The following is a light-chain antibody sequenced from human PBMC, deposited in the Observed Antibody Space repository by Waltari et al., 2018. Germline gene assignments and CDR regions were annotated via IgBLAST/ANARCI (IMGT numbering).Light chain of an antibody. J-gene: IGLJ2*01. CDR1: SSDVGGYNH. V-gene: IGLV2-14*01. Sequence: QSALTQPASVSGSPGQSITISCPGTSSDVGGYNHVSWYQQPPGKAPKLMIYDVSKRPSGVSNRFSGSKSGNTASLTISGLQAEDEADYYCSSYTSSSTVVFGGGTKLTVL. CDR2: DVS. CDR3: SSYTSSSTVV.